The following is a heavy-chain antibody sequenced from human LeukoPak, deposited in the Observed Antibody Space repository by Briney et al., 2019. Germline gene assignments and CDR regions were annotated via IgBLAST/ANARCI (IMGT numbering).Heavy chain of an antibody. CDR1: GGSISSYY. CDR3: ARGIIGDWGYYFDY. J-gene: IGHJ4*02. Sequence: SETLSLTCTVSGGSISSYYWSWIRQPPGKGLEWIGYIYCSGSTNYNPSLKSRVTISVDTSKNQFSLKLSSVTAADTAVYYCARGIIGDWGYYFDYWGQGTLVTVSS. CDR2: IYCSGST. V-gene: IGHV4-59*01. D-gene: IGHD2-21*02.